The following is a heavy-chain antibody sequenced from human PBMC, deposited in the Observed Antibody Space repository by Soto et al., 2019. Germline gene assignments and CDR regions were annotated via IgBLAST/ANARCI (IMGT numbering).Heavy chain of an antibody. V-gene: IGHV4-30-2*01. CDR3: ARGAVERGFWSGHSFDY. Sequence: QLQLQESGSGLVKPSQTLSLTCAVSGGSISSGGYSWSWIRQPPGKGLEWIGYIYHSGSAYYNPSLKSRVTISVDRSKNQFSLKLRSVTAADTAVYYCARGAVERGFWSGHSFDYWGQGTLVTVSS. D-gene: IGHD3-3*01. CDR2: IYHSGSA. CDR1: GGSISSGGYS. J-gene: IGHJ4*02.